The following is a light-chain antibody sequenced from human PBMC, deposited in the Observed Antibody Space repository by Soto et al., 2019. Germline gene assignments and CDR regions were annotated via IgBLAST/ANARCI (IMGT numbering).Light chain of an antibody. Sequence: QSVLTQPPSASGSPGQSFTISCTGTSSDVGGYNYVSWYQQYPGRAPKLMIYEVTKRPSGVPDRFSGSKSGNTASLTVSGLQAEDEGDYYCSSYAASNNFYFVFGGGTKLTVL. J-gene: IGLJ3*02. CDR1: SSDVGGYNY. CDR3: SSYAASNNFYFV. V-gene: IGLV2-8*01. CDR2: EVT.